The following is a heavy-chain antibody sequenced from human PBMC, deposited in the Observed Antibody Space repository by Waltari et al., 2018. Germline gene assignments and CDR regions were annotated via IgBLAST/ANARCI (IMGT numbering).Heavy chain of an antibody. D-gene: IGHD4-4*01. V-gene: IGHV3-7*01. CDR1: GFTFSSYW. J-gene: IGHJ4*02. Sequence: LVESGGGLVQPGGSLRLSCEASGFTFSSYWMMWVRQPPGKGLEWVANIKQDGSESKYVDSVKDRFTISRDNAKNSLYLQMNSLRAEDTAYYYCARDMGIYTNYAAYWGQGTLVTVSS. CDR2: IKQDGSES. CDR3: ARDMGIYTNYAAY.